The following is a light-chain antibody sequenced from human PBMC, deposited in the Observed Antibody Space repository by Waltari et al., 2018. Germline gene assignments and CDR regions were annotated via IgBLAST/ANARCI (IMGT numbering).Light chain of an antibody. J-gene: IGLJ1*01. Sequence: QSALAQPASVSGSPGQSITISCTGTSSDVGGYNYVSWYQQHPGKAPKLLIYGVSNRPSGVSDRFSGSKSGNTASLTISGLQVEDDCDYYCSSYTNTNGPYVFGSGTKVTV. V-gene: IGLV2-14*01. CDR3: SSYTNTNGPYV. CDR2: GVS. CDR1: SSDVGGYNY.